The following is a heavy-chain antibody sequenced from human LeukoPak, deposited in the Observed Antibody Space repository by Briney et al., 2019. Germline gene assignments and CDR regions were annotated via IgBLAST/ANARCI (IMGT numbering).Heavy chain of an antibody. CDR1: GGSISSSSYY. CDR2: IYYSGST. CDR3: ARDDIPDY. V-gene: IGHV4-39*07. D-gene: IGHD3-9*01. Sequence: SETLSLTCTVSGGSISSSSYYWGWIRQPPGKGLEWIGSIYYSGSTYYNPSLKSRVTISVDTSKNQFSLKLSSVTAADTAVYYCARDDIPDYWGQGTLVTVSS. J-gene: IGHJ4*02.